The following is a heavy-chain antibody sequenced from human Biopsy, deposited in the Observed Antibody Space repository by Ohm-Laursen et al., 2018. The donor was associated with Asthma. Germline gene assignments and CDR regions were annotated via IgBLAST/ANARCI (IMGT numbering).Heavy chain of an antibody. D-gene: IGHD6-19*01. CDR1: GGSVSSDKYY. J-gene: IGHJ4*02. CDR3: ARGDSSGWSHYYFDY. Sequence: SETLSLTCSVSGGSVSSDKYYWSWIRQPPGKGLEWIAYIFYSGATNYNPALKSRVAQSIDTSKSQFSLRLNSLSAADTAVYYCARGDSSGWSHYYFDYWGQGTLVTVSS. V-gene: IGHV4-61*01. CDR2: IFYSGAT.